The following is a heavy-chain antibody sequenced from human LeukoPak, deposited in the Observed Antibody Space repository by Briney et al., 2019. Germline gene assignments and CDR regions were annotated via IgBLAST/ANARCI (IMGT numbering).Heavy chain of an antibody. J-gene: IGHJ6*02. CDR2: IFHTGST. V-gene: IGHV4-39*07. CDR1: DDSISSSSYY. D-gene: IGHD3-10*01. CDR3: ARSHSLGYGSGSYSSPYGMDV. Sequence: PSETLSLTCIVSDDSISSSSYYWGWVRQPPGRGLEWIGFIFHTGSTYYNPSLKSRVTISVDTSKNQFSLKLSSVTAADTAVYYCARSHSLGYGSGSYSSPYGMDVWGQGTTVTVSS.